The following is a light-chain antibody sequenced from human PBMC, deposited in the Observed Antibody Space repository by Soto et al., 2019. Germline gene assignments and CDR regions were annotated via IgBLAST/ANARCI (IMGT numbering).Light chain of an antibody. CDR3: CSYAGSSAHVV. J-gene: IGLJ2*01. V-gene: IGLV2-23*01. CDR2: EGS. CDR1: SSDVGSYNL. Sequence: QSALTQPASVSGSPGQSITISCTGTSSDVGSYNLVSWYQQHPGKAPKLMIYEGSKRPSGVSKRFPGSKSGNRASLTIARIQAEDGDDYSCCSYAGSSAHVVFGGGTKVTVL.